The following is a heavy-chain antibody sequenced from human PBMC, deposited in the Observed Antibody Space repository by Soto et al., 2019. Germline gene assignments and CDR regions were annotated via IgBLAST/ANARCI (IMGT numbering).Heavy chain of an antibody. V-gene: IGHV1-69*01. J-gene: IGHJ4*02. CDR1: GGTLNSYT. CDR3: SISNSYGRGDF. CDR2: IIPVFGTT. D-gene: IGHD4-17*01. Sequence: QVQLVQSGAEVNKPGSSVRVSCKASGGTLNSYTISWVRQAPGQGLEWMGGIIPVFGTTDYAQKFQGRVTSNPDQSTGTAYVDLFSLRSEDTAIYCCSISNSYGRGDFWGQGTLVSVSS.